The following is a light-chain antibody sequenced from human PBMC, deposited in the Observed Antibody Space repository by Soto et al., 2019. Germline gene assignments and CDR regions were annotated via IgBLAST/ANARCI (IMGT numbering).Light chain of an antibody. J-gene: IGKJ5*01. CDR1: QGISSA. V-gene: IGKV1-13*02. Sequence: AIQLTQSPSSLSASVGDRVTITCRASQGISSALAWYQQKPGKPPKLLIYDASRLESGVPSRFSRSGSGTDFPLTIRRLQPEDVATYYRHQFNSLITVSQGPRLQIK. CDR3: HQFNSLIT. CDR2: DAS.